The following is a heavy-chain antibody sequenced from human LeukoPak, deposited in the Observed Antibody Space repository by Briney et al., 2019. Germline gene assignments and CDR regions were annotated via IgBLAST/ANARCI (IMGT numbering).Heavy chain of an antibody. D-gene: IGHD4-17*01. Sequence: PGGSLRLSCAASGFTFTRHWMGWVRQAPGKGLEWVASVKKDGNQYSVDSVKGRFIISRDNARNSLSLQMNSLRVEDTAIYFCARGPDYGDRLDYFDYWGQGTLVTVSS. CDR2: VKKDGNQ. J-gene: IGHJ4*02. CDR1: GFTFTRHW. CDR3: ARGPDYGDRLDYFDY. V-gene: IGHV3-7*01.